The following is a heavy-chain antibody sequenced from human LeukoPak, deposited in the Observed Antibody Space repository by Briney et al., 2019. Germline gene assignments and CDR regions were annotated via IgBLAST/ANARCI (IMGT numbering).Heavy chain of an antibody. V-gene: IGHV3-23*01. Sequence: GGSLRLSCLASGFTFSNYAMTWVRQAPGKGLEWASAITGSGPTTYYAASVKGRFTISRDNTNNLVFLQMSSLRAEDTAVYYCAKAPDSVWGSYRNNYFDSWGQGTLVSVS. CDR1: GFTFSNYA. CDR3: AKAPDSVWGSYRNNYFDS. J-gene: IGHJ5*01. CDR2: ITGSGPTT. D-gene: IGHD3-16*02.